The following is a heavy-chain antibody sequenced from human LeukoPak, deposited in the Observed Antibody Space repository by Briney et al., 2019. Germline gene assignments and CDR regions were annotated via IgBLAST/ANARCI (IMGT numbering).Heavy chain of an antibody. CDR3: ARGGSSSWHTIRPIDY. CDR1: GGSISSGDYY. J-gene: IGHJ4*02. CDR2: IYYSGST. Sequence: SETLSLTCTVSGGSISSGDYYWSWIRQPPGKGLEWIGYIYYSGSTYYNPSLKSRVTISVDTSKNQFSLKLSSVTAADTAVYYCARGGSSSWHTIRPIDYWGQGTLVTVSS. V-gene: IGHV4-30-4*01. D-gene: IGHD6-13*01.